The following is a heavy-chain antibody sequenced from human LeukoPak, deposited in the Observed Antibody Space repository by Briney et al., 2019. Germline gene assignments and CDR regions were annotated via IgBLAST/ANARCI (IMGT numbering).Heavy chain of an antibody. CDR3: ASLYDYVWGSYDY. CDR1: GGSISSSSYY. Sequence: PSETLSLTCTVSGGSISSSSYYWGWIRQPPGKGLEWIGSIYYSGSTYYNPSLKSRVTISVDTSKNQFSLKLSSVTAADTAVYYCASLYDYVWGSYDYWGQGTLVTVSS. V-gene: IGHV4-39*01. D-gene: IGHD3-16*01. J-gene: IGHJ4*02. CDR2: IYYSGST.